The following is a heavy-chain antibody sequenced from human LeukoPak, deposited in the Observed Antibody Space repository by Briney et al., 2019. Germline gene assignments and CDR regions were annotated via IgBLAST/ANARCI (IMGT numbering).Heavy chain of an antibody. Sequence: GGSLRLSCAASGFTFSAYGMHWVRQPPGKGLEWVAMTWFDGSNKFYADAVKGRFTISRDNSKNTLYLQMNSLRAEDTAVYYCATELSSDTAFDYWGQGTLVAVFS. CDR3: ATELSSDTAFDY. J-gene: IGHJ4*02. CDR2: TWFDGSNK. V-gene: IGHV3-33*03. D-gene: IGHD5-18*01. CDR1: GFTFSAYG.